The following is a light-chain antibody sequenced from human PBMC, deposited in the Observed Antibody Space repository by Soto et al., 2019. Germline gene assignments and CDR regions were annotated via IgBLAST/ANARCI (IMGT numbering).Light chain of an antibody. J-gene: IGLJ1*01. CDR1: SSDVGGYNL. CDR2: EDS. V-gene: IGLV2-23*01. CDR3: CSYAGRRTFV. Sequence: SVLSQPAAVSESPGQSVTISCTGTSSDVGGYNLVSWYQQHPGKAPKLMIYEDSKRPSGLSNRFSGSKSGNTASLTISGLQAEDEADYSCCSYAGRRTFVFGTGTKVTVL.